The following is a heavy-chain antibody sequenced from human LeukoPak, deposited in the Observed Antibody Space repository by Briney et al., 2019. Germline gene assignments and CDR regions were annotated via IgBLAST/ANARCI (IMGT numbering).Heavy chain of an antibody. Sequence: PSETLSLTCTLSGGSISTYYWSWVRQPPGKGLEWIGYIYYTGSTDYNPSLKSRVTMSVDTSKNQFSLKLTSVTAADTALYYCARVVASTSIDSWGQGILVTVSS. V-gene: IGHV4-59*08. CDR1: GGSISTYY. CDR3: ARVVASTSIDS. J-gene: IGHJ4*02. CDR2: IYYTGST. D-gene: IGHD2-15*01.